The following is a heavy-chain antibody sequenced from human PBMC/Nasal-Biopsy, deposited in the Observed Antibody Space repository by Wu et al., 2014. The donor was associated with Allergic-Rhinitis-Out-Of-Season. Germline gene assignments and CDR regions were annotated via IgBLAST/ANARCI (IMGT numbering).Heavy chain of an antibody. Sequence: TLSLTCTVSGDSISGTSYYWGWIRQPPGKGLEWIGHIFYSGTTYYNSSLKSRVSISIDTSKNRFSLKLNSVTAADSAVYFCARSYYHDGYHVLFYYDLWGQGTLVTVAS. CDR1: GDSISGTSYY. CDR2: IFYSGTT. V-gene: IGHV4-30-4*08. D-gene: IGHD3-22*01. CDR3: ARSYYHDGYHVLFYYDL. J-gene: IGHJ4*02.